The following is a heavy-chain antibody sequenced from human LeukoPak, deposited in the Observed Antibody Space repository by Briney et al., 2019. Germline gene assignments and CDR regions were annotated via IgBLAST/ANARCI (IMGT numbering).Heavy chain of an antibody. CDR2: ISSSSSYI. J-gene: IGHJ4*02. V-gene: IGHV3-21*01. D-gene: IGHD1-26*01. CDR1: GFTFSSYS. Sequence: PGGSLRLSCAASGFTFSSYSMNWVRQAPGKGLEWVSSISSSSSYIYYADSVKGRFTISRDNAKNSLYPQMNSLRAEDTAVYYCARDPVVGAILNAQQMNDYWGQGTLVTVSS. CDR3: ARDPVVGAILNAQQMNDY.